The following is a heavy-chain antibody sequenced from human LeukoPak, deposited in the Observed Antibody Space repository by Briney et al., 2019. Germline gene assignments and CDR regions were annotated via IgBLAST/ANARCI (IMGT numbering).Heavy chain of an antibody. CDR2: IYHSGST. D-gene: IGHD3-3*01. CDR1: GYSISSGYY. J-gene: IGHJ6*03. Sequence: SETLSLTCAVSGYSISSGYYWGWIRQPPGKGLEWIGSIYHSGSTYYNPSLKSRVTISVDTSKNQFSLKLSSVTAADTAVYYCARQGYDFWSGYYYYMDVWGKGTTVTVSS. V-gene: IGHV4-38-2*01. CDR3: ARQGYDFWSGYYYYMDV.